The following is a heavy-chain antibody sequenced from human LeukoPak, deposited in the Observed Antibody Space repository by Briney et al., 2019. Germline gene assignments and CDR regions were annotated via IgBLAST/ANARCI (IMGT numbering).Heavy chain of an antibody. Sequence: SETLSLTCTVSGGSISSYYWSWIRQPAGKGLEWIGRIYTSGSTNYNPSLKSRVTMSVDTSKNQFSLKLSSVTAADTAVYYCARDPPFAVAGKDHYMDVWGKGTTVTVSS. V-gene: IGHV4-4*07. CDR1: GGSISSYY. J-gene: IGHJ6*03. CDR3: ARDPPFAVAGKDHYMDV. D-gene: IGHD6-19*01. CDR2: IYTSGST.